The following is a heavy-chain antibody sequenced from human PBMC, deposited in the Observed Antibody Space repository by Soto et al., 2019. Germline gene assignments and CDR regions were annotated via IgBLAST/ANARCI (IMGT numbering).Heavy chain of an antibody. CDR1: GFTFSSYA. Sequence: GGSLRLSYAASGFTFSSYAMSWVRQAPGKGLGWVSAISGSGGSTYYADSGKGRFTISRDNSKNTLYLQMNSLRAEDTAVYYCAKDLGSSSVDYWGQGTLVTVSS. CDR2: ISGSGGST. J-gene: IGHJ4*02. V-gene: IGHV3-23*01. CDR3: AKDLGSSSVDY. D-gene: IGHD6-6*01.